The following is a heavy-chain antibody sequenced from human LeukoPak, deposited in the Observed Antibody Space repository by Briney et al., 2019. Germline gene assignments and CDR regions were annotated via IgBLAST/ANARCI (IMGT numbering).Heavy chain of an antibody. CDR1: GGTFSSYA. D-gene: IGHD2-8*01. J-gene: IGHJ3*02. CDR2: IIPIFGTA. Sequence: SVKVSCKASGGTFSSYAISWVRQAPGQGLEWMGRIIPIFGTANYAQKFQGRVTITTDESTSTAYMELSSLRSEDTAVYYCARSALNNIVLMVYATNDAFDIWGQGTMVTVSS. V-gene: IGHV1-69*05. CDR3: ARSALNNIVLMVYATNDAFDI.